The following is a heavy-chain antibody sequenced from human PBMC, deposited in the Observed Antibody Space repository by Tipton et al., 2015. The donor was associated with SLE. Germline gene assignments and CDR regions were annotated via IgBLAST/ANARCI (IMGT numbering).Heavy chain of an antibody. V-gene: IGHV4-4*08. Sequence: LRLSCAASGFTFSSYAMSWVRQAPGKGLEWIGRIYTSGSTNYNPSLKSRVTISVDTSKNQFSLKLSSVTAADTAVYYCARGLIAARFDYWGQGTLVTVSS. J-gene: IGHJ4*02. CDR3: ARGLIAARFDY. D-gene: IGHD6-6*01. CDR1: GFTFSSYA. CDR2: IYTSGST.